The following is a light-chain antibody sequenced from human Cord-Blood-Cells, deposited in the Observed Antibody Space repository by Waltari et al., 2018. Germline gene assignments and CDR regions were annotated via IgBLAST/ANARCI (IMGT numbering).Light chain of an antibody. V-gene: IGLV2-14*01. Sequence: QSALTQPASVSGSPGLSITISCPGTSSDVGGYNYVSWYQQHPGKAPKLMIYEVSNRPSGVSNRFSGSKSGNTASLTISGLQAEDEADYYCSSYTSSSTPVVFGGGTKLTVL. CDR2: EVS. CDR1: SSDVGGYNY. J-gene: IGLJ2*01. CDR3: SSYTSSSTPVV.